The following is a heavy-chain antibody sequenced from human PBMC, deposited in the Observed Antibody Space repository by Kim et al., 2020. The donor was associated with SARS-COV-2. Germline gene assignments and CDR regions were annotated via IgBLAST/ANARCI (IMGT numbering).Heavy chain of an antibody. J-gene: IGHJ4*02. CDR3: ATVARWVVYDFVTGYYRPFDY. Sequence: RFTISRDDSKNTLYLQMNSLRADDTAVYYCATVARWVVYDFVTGYYRPFDYWGQGTLVTVSS. V-gene: IGHV3-23*01. D-gene: IGHD3-9*01.